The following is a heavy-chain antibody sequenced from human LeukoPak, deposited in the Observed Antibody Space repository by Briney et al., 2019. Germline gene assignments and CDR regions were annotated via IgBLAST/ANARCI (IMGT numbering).Heavy chain of an antibody. D-gene: IGHD6-25*01. V-gene: IGHV3-74*01. CDR2: IKSDGSTT. CDR3: ARVGARLGAFDI. CDR1: GFTFSSYW. J-gene: IGHJ3*02. Sequence: GGSLRLSCAASGFTFSSYWMHWVRPAPGRGLVWVSRIKSDGSTTTYADSVKGRFTISRDNAKNTLNLQMNSLRAEDTAVYYCARVGARLGAFDIWGQGTMVTVSS.